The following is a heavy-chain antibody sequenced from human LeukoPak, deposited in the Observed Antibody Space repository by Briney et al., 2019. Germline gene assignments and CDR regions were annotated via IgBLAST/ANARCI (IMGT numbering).Heavy chain of an antibody. J-gene: IGHJ5*02. CDR2: ISYDGSNK. V-gene: IGHV3-30*03. D-gene: IGHD3-3*01. CDR1: GFTFSSYG. Sequence: GGSLRLSCAASGFTFSSYGMHWVRQAPGKGLEWVAVISYDGSNKYYADSVKGRFTISRDNSKNTLYLQMNSLRAGDTAVYYCGGGVVTPSWFDPWGQGTLVTASS. CDR3: GGGVVTPSWFDP.